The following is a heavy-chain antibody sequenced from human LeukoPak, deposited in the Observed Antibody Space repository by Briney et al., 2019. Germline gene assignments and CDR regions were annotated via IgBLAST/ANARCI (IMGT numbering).Heavy chain of an antibody. CDR2: IRGGGGAT. D-gene: IGHD4-17*01. CDR3: AKDPNGDYVGAFDF. V-gene: IGHV3-23*01. J-gene: IGHJ3*01. Sequence: PGGSLRLSCAASGFTFSIYAMHWVRQAPGKGLEWVSTIRGGGGATNYADSVKGRFTTSRDNSKSTLYLQMNSLRAEDTATYYCAKDPNGDYVGAFDFWGQGTLVTVSS. CDR1: GFTFSIYA.